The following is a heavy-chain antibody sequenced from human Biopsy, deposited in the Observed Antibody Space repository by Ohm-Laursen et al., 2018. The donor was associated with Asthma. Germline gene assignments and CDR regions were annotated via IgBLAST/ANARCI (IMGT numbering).Heavy chain of an antibody. D-gene: IGHD1-26*01. CDR3: AKEVFPGWELRRGPDS. CDR1: GFTFSRFG. Sequence: SLRLSCAASGFTFSRFGMDWVRQAPGKGLDWVAVISFDGTNRNYTDSVKGRFTISRDNSRNTLHLEMNSLRAEDTAVYFCAKEVFPGWELRRGPDSWGQGTLVTVSS. V-gene: IGHV3-30*18. CDR2: ISFDGTNR. J-gene: IGHJ4*02.